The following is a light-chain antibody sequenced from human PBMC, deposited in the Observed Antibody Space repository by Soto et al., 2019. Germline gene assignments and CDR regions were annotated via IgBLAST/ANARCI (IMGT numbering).Light chain of an antibody. V-gene: IGKV1-12*01. CDR2: SAS. J-gene: IGKJ1*01. CDR3: QQLNSYPQT. Sequence: DIQMTRSPSSVSASVGDRVTITCRSSEDISTWLAWYQQKPGKAPKLLIYSASTLQSGVTSRFSGSGSGTEFTLTLSSLQTEDCATYYCQQLNSYPQTFGQGTRWIS. CDR1: EDISTW.